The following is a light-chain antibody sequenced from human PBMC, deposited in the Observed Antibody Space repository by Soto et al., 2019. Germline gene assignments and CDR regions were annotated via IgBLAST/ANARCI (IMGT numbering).Light chain of an antibody. CDR2: EGS. CDR3: CSYAASGTLV. V-gene: IGLV2-23*01. CDR1: SSDVGSYNL. J-gene: IGLJ2*01. Sequence: QSALTQPASVSGSPGQSITISCTGTSSDVGSYNLVSWYQHHPGKAPKLMIYEGSKRPSGVSNRFSGSKSGNTASLTISGLQAEDEADYYCCSYAASGTLVFGGGTKLTLL.